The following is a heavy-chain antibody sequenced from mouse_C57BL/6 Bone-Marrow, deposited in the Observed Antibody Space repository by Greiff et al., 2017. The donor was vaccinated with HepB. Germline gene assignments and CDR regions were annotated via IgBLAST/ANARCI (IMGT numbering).Heavy chain of an antibody. CDR1: GYSITSCYN. Sequence: EVQVVESGPGLVKPSQSLSLTCSVTGYSITSCYNWNWIRQFPGNKLEWMGYISYDGSNNYNPSLKNRISITRDTSKNQFFLKLNSVTTEDTATYYCARDGGITTVVEGWYFDVWGTGTTVTVSS. CDR2: ISYDGSN. CDR3: ARDGGITTVVEGWYFDV. V-gene: IGHV3-6*01. D-gene: IGHD1-1*01. J-gene: IGHJ1*03.